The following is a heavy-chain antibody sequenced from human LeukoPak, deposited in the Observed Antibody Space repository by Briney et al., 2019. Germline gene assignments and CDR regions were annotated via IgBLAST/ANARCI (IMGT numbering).Heavy chain of an antibody. Sequence: GGSLRLSCAASGFTFSSYAMSWVRQAPGKGLEWVSAISGSGGSTYYADSVKGRFTIPRDNSKNTLYLQMNSLRAEDTAVYYCARQGGGSARYYYYMDVWGKGTTVTVSS. CDR1: GFTFSSYA. V-gene: IGHV3-23*01. J-gene: IGHJ6*03. D-gene: IGHD5-12*01. CDR3: ARQGGGSARYYYYMDV. CDR2: ISGSGGST.